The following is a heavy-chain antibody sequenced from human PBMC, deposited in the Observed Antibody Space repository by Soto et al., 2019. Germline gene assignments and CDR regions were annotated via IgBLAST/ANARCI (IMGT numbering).Heavy chain of an antibody. CDR2: ISGSGGST. J-gene: IGHJ4*02. V-gene: IGHV3-23*01. CDR1: GFTVSNYA. Sequence: EVQLLESGGGLVQPGGSLRLSCAAAGFTVSNYAMNWVRQAPGKGLEWVSVISGSGGSTSYADSVKGRFTISSDNSKNTRYRQMNSLRAEDTAVYYCAKRATGTYVDYWGQGTMVTVSS. D-gene: IGHD1-1*01. CDR3: AKRATGTYVDY.